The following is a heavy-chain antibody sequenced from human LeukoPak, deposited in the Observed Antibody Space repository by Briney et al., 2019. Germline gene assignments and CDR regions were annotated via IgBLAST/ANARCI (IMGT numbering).Heavy chain of an antibody. Sequence: ASVKVSCKTSGYTFTNYGVSWVRQAPGQGLEWMGWISASNGYTNYAQKPQGRVTMTTDTSTSTAYMELRSLRSDDTAVYYCARDPSGFRDGYNSHPPDYWGQGTLVTVSS. J-gene: IGHJ4*02. CDR1: GYTFTNYG. V-gene: IGHV1-18*01. D-gene: IGHD5-24*01. CDR3: ARDPSGFRDGYNSHPPDY. CDR2: ISASNGYT.